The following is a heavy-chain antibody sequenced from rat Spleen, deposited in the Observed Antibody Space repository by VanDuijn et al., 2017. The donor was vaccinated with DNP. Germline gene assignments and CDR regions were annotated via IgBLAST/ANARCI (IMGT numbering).Heavy chain of an antibody. Sequence: EVQLVESGGGLVQPGRSLKLSCAASRLTFTNYDMVWVRQAPKKGLEWVATIIYDGSRTYYRDSVRGRFTISRDNAEDTLYLQMDSLSAEDTATYFCTRGDYHSGDGYFDYWGQGVMVTVSS. CDR3: TRGDYHSGDGYFDY. V-gene: IGHV5S10*01. CDR1: RLTFTNYD. J-gene: IGHJ2*01. CDR2: IIYDGSRT. D-gene: IGHD1-1*01.